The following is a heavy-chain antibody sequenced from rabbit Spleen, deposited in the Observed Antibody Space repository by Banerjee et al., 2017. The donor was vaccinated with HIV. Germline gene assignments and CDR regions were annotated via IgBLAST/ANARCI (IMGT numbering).Heavy chain of an antibody. CDR3: ARDLTDVVGWNFGW. CDR2: IYGGGSGST. Sequence: QEQLVESGGGLVKPGASLTLICTASGFSFSSGYDMSWVRQAPGKGLEWIACIYGGGSGSTVYASWAKGRFTFSKTSSTTVTLQVTSLTAADTATYFCARDLTDVVGWNFGWWGPGTLVTVS. J-gene: IGHJ4*01. V-gene: IGHV1S45*01. D-gene: IGHD4-1*01. CDR1: GFSFSSGYD.